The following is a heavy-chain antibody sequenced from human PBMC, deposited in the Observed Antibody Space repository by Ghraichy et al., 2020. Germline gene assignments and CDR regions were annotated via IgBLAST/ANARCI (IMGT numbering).Heavy chain of an antibody. CDR1: GFTVSSNY. V-gene: IGHV3-66*02. CDR2: IYSGGST. J-gene: IGHJ4*02. Sequence: GESLNISCAASGFTVSSNYMSWVRQAPGKGLEWVSVIYSGGSTYYADSVKGRFTISRDNSKNTLYLQMNSLRAEDTAVYYCARVGEGFDYWGQGTLVTVSS. CDR3: ARVGEGFDY.